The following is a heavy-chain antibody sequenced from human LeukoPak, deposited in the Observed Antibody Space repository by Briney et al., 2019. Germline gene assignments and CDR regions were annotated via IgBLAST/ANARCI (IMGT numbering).Heavy chain of an antibody. CDR3: ARYYYDSSGYYRFFSY. CDR1: GYTFTSYD. J-gene: IGHJ4*02. V-gene: IGHV1-8*01. CDR2: MNPNSGNT. Sequence: GASVKVSCKASGYTFTSYDINWVRQATGQGLEWMGWMNPNSGNTGYAQKFQGRVTMTRNTSLSTAYMELSSLRSEDTAVYYCARYYYDSSGYYRFFSYWGQGTLVTVSS. D-gene: IGHD3-22*01.